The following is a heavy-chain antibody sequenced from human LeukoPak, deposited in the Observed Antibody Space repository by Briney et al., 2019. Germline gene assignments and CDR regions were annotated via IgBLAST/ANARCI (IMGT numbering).Heavy chain of an antibody. D-gene: IGHD5-24*01. CDR1: GYTFTSYD. J-gene: IGHJ5*02. Sequence: APVKVSCKASGYTFTSYDINWVRQATGQGLEWMGWMNPNSGNTGYAQKFQGRVTVTRNTSISTAYMELSSLRSEDTAVYYCARGRDGYNSYWFDPWGQGTLVTVSS. CDR3: ARGRDGYNSYWFDP. V-gene: IGHV1-8*01. CDR2: MNPNSGNT.